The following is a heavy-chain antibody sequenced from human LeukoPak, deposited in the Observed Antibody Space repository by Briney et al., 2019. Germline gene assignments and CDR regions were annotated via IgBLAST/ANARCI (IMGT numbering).Heavy chain of an antibody. V-gene: IGHV3-48*04. CDR1: GFTISSYS. CDR2: ITTTSTST. Sequence: GGSLRLSCAASGFTISSYSMNWVRQAPGKGLEWVSHITTTSTSTYYADSVRGRFTISRDNAKKSLFLQMNSLRAEDTAVYYCARVQLGVRGFYYHGMDVWGQGTTVTVS. D-gene: IGHD3-10*01. CDR3: ARVQLGVRGFYYHGMDV. J-gene: IGHJ6*02.